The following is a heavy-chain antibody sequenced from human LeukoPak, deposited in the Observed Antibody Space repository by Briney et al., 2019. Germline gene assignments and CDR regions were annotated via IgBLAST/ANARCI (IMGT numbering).Heavy chain of an antibody. CDR3: ARDRIAGY. Sequence: GESLKISCKGSGYSFSSYWIGWVRQMPGKGLESMGIIYPGDSDTRYSPSFRGQVTISADKSINTVYLQWSSLKASDTATYYCARDRIAGYWGQGTLVTVSS. CDR1: GYSFSSYW. D-gene: IGHD2-21*01. J-gene: IGHJ4*02. CDR2: IYPGDSDT. V-gene: IGHV5-51*01.